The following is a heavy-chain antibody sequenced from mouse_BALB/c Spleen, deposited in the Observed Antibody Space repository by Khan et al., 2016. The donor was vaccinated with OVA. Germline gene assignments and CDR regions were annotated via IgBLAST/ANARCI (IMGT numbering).Heavy chain of an antibody. CDR3: ARGKYYGYYFDY. Sequence: DVQLQESGPGLVKPSQSLSLTCTVTGFSITSGYAWNWIRQFPGNKLEWMGYISYSGGTSYNPSLKSRISITRDTFKNQFFLQLNSVTTEDTATYYCARGKYYGYYFDYWGQGTTLTVSS. D-gene: IGHD1-1*01. V-gene: IGHV3-2*02. CDR2: ISYSGGT. CDR1: GFSITSGYA. J-gene: IGHJ2*01.